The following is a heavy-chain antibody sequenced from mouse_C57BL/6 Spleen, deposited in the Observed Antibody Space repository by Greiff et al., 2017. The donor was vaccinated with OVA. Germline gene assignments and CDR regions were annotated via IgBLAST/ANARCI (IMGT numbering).Heavy chain of an antibody. CDR2: IYPGSGST. D-gene: IGHD3-3*01. V-gene: IGHV1-55*01. CDR3: ARETGKGRRYFDY. J-gene: IGHJ2*01. Sequence: VQLQESGAELVKPGASVKMSCKASGYTFTSYWITWVKQRPGQGLEWIGDIYPGSGSTNYNEKFKSKATLTVDTSSSTAYMQLSSLTSEDSAVYYCARETGKGRRYFDYWGQGTTLTVSS. CDR1: GYTFTSYW.